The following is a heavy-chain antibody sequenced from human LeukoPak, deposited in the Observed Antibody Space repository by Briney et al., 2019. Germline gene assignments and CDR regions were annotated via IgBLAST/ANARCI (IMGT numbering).Heavy chain of an antibody. V-gene: IGHV3-7*01. D-gene: IGHD1-26*01. CDR2: IKYDESDK. CDR1: GFTFNNYW. J-gene: IGHJ6*02. Sequence: GGSLRLSCAASGFTFNNYWMIWVRQAPGKGLEWVADIKYDESDKFYVDSVKGRFFISRDNAQNSVHLQMNSLRAEETAVYYCARSVGAGNNYFYYGMDVWGQGTTVTVSS. CDR3: ARSVGAGNNYFYYGMDV.